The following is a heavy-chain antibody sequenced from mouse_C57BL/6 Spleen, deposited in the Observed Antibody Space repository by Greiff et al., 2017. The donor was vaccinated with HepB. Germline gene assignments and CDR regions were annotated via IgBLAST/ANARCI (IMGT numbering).Heavy chain of an antibody. D-gene: IGHD2-4*01. CDR3: TREDYDSAWFAY. V-gene: IGHV1-15*01. Sequence: VQLQQSGAELVRPGASVTLSCKASCYTFTDYEMHWVKQTPVHGLEWIGAIDPETGGTAYNQKFKGKAILTADKSSSTAYMELRSLTSEDSAVYYCTREDYDSAWFAYWGQGTLVTVAA. CDR1: CYTFTDYE. CDR2: IDPETGGT. J-gene: IGHJ3*01.